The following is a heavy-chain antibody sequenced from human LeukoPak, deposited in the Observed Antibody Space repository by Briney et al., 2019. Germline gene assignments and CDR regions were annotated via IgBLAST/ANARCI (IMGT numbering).Heavy chain of an antibody. J-gene: IGHJ4*02. CDR3: ASYSYYYDSSGYFDY. V-gene: IGHV4-4*02. CDR2: IYHSGST. Sequence: SGTLSLTCAVSGGSISSSNWWSWVRQPPGKGLEWIGEIYHSGSTNYNPSLKSRVTISVDTSKNQFSLKLSSVTAADTAVYYCASYSYYYDSSGYFDYWGQGTLVTVSS. D-gene: IGHD3-22*01. CDR1: GGSISSSNW.